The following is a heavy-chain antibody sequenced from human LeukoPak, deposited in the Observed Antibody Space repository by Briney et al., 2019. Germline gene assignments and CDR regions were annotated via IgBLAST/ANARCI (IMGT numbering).Heavy chain of an antibody. CDR3: AKAGYDLRSGYFKAYWFDP. D-gene: IGHD3-3*01. CDR2: ISGSGGST. J-gene: IGHJ5*02. V-gene: IGHV3-23*01. CDR1: GFTFSSYA. Sequence: GGSPRLSCAASGFTFSSYAMSWVRQAPGKGLEWVSAISGSGGSTYYADSVKGRFTISRDNSKNTLYLQMNSLRAEDTAVYYCAKAGYDLRSGYFKAYWFDPWGQGTLVTVSS.